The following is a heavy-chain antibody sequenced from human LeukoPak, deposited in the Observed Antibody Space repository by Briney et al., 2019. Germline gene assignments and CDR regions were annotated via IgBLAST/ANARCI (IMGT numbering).Heavy chain of an antibody. CDR1: GGTFSSYA. V-gene: IGHV1-69*13. Sequence: SVKVSCKASGGTFSSYAISWVRQAPGQGLEWMGGIIPIFGTANYAQKFQGRVTITADESTSTAYMELSSLRSEDTAVYYCARDSYYGSSGYYSPPFDYWGQGTLVTVSS. CDR3: ARDSYYGSSGYYSPPFDY. CDR2: IIPIFGTA. J-gene: IGHJ4*02. D-gene: IGHD3-22*01.